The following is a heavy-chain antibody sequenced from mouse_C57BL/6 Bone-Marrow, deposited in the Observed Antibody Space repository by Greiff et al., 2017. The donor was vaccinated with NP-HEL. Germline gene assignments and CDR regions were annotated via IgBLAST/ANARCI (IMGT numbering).Heavy chain of an antibody. D-gene: IGHD1-1*01. CDR3: ARGDYGSSYGVVLYYAMDY. Sequence: EVQLQQSGPELVKPGASVKISCKASGYSFTGYYMNWVKQSPEKSLEWIGEINPSTGGTTYNQKFKAKATLTVDKSSSTAYMQLKSLTSEDSAVYYCARGDYGSSYGVVLYYAMDYWGQGTSVTVSS. CDR2: INPSTGGT. V-gene: IGHV1-42*01. CDR1: GYSFTGYY. J-gene: IGHJ4*01.